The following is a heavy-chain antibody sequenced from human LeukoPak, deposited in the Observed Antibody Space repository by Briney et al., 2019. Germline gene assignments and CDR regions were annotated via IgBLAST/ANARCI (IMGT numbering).Heavy chain of an antibody. V-gene: IGHV4-39*01. J-gene: IGHJ4*02. Sequence: SETLSLTCTVSGGSISSSSHYWGWIRQPPGKGLEWIGSIYYSGSTYYNPSLKTRVTISVDTSKNQFSLKLSSVTAADTAVYYCATPASYYYGSGSSDYWGQGTLVTVSS. CDR2: IYYSGST. CDR3: ATPASYYYGSGSSDY. CDR1: GGSISSSSHY. D-gene: IGHD3-10*01.